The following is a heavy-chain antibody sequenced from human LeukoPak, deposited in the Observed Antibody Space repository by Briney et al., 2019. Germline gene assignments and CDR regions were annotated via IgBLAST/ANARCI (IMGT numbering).Heavy chain of an antibody. CDR2: INPKSGAT. V-gene: IGHV1-2*02. D-gene: IGHD6-13*01. CDR3: AAGKAAAGPDY. Sequence: ASVKVSCKASGYRFSDYYMHWVRQAPGQGLEWLGWINPKSGATDYAQEFRGRVTMTRDTSINTAYMELSSLRSEDTAVYYCAAGKAAAGPDYWGQGTLVTVSS. J-gene: IGHJ4*02. CDR1: GYRFSDYY.